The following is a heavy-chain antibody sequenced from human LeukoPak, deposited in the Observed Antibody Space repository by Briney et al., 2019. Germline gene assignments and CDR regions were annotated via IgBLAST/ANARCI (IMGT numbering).Heavy chain of an antibody. CDR1: GFTFSSYA. CDR2: ISYDGSNK. J-gene: IGHJ4*02. CDR3: AKDWNRRATPPKYSSSWFLDY. V-gene: IGHV3-30*04. Sequence: GGSLRLSCAASGFTFSSYAMRWVRQAPGKGLEWVAVISYDGSNKYYADSVKGRFTISRDNSKNTLYLQMNSLRAEDTAVYYCAKDWNRRATPPKYSSSWFLDYWGQGTLVTVSS. D-gene: IGHD6-13*01.